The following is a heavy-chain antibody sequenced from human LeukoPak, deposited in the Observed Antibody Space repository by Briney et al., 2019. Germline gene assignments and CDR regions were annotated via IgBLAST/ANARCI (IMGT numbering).Heavy chain of an antibody. J-gene: IGHJ4*02. D-gene: IGHD2-2*01. V-gene: IGHV1-69*01. Sequence: ASVKVSCKASGGTFSSYAISWVRQAPGQGLEWMGGIIPIFGTANYAQKFQGRVTITADESTSTAYMELSSLRSEDTAVYYCARSLDIVVVPAAPYYFDYWGQGTLVTVSS. CDR3: ARSLDIVVVPAAPYYFDY. CDR1: GGTFSSYA. CDR2: IIPIFGTA.